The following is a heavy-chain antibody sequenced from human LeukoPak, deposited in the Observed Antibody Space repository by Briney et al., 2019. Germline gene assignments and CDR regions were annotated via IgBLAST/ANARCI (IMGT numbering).Heavy chain of an antibody. Sequence: PGGSLGLSCAASGFTFSSYSMNWVRQAPGKGLEWVSSISSSSSYIYYADSVKGRFTISRDNAKNSLYLQMNSLRAEDTAVYYCARDPHYYDSTNFDYWGQGTLVTVSS. CDR1: GFTFSSYS. V-gene: IGHV3-21*01. D-gene: IGHD3-22*01. J-gene: IGHJ4*02. CDR2: ISSSSSYI. CDR3: ARDPHYYDSTNFDY.